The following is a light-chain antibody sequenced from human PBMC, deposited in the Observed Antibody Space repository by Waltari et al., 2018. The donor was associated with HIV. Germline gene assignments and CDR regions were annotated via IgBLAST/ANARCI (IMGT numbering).Light chain of an antibody. CDR2: EVT. Sequence: QSALTQPPSASGSLGQSVTISCTGSSSDIGAYDFVSWFQQHPHSAPKLLLYEVTRRPSPASAGFSGSRSGNTAFLTVAGLQPDDEATYFCSSYGDSLRVLFGGGTNVTVL. CDR3: SSYGDSLRVL. J-gene: IGLJ3*02. CDR1: SSDIGAYDF. V-gene: IGLV2-8*01.